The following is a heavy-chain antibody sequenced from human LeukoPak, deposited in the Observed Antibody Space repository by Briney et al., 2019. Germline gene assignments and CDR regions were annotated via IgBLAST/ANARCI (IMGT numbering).Heavy chain of an antibody. D-gene: IGHD1-26*01. CDR1: GYTFSGYY. CDR2: ISVYNGNT. J-gene: IGHJ4*02. CDR3: ARVDSGRYYGHDY. Sequence: ASVKVSCKASGYTFSGYYMQWVRQAPGQGLEWMGWISVYNGNTNYAQKFQGRVTMTTDTSTNTAYMELRSLRSDDTAMYYCARVDSGRYYGHDYWGQGTLVTVTS. V-gene: IGHV1-18*04.